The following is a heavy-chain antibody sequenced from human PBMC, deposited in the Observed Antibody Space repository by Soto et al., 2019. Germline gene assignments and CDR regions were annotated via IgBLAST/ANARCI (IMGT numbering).Heavy chain of an antibody. CDR2: INAGNGNT. D-gene: IGHD4-17*01. J-gene: IGHJ6*02. CDR3: ARDDYGDFGDYCYGMDV. CDR1: GYTFSNYA. V-gene: IGHV1-3*01. Sequence: ASVKVSCKASGYTFSNYAMHWIRQAPGQRLEWMGWINAGNGNTKYSQKFQDRITITRDTSASILYMELSSLRSADTAVYYCARDDYGDFGDYCYGMDVWGQGTTVTVSS.